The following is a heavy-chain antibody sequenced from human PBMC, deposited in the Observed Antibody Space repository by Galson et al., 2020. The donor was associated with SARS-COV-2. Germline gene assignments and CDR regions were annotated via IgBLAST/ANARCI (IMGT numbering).Heavy chain of an antibody. V-gene: IGHV4-59*01. D-gene: IGHD7-27*01. CDR2: IYYSGST. CDR1: GGSISSYY. Sequence: SETLSLTCTVSGGSISSYYWSWIRQPPGKGLEWIGYIYYSGSTNYNPSLKSRVTISVDTSKNQFSLKLSSVTAADTAVYYCARFSRPNPDYYYYGMDVWGQGTTVTVSS. J-gene: IGHJ6*02. CDR3: ARFSRPNPDYYYYGMDV.